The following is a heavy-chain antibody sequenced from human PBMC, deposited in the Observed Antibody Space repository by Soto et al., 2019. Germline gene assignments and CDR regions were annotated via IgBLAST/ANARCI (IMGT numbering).Heavy chain of an antibody. V-gene: IGHV3-23*01. CDR2: ISGSGRNT. Sequence: PGVTLKLGSATYGLTFSSNGMSYVRQAPGKRLDWVSGISGSGRNTYYADSVKGRFTISRDNSKNTLFLQMNSLRAEDTAVYYCAKAVPRLFFFEDSATTEIYTISLRGARPIAVQH. CDR3: AKAVPRLFFFEDSATTEIYTISLRGARPIAVQH. CDR1: GLTFSSNG. D-gene: IGHD6-6*01. J-gene: IGHJ1*01.